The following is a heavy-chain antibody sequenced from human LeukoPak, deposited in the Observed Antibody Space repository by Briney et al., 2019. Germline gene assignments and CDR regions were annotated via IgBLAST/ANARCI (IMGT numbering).Heavy chain of an antibody. CDR3: ARALRGAKARIDY. CDR2: INHSGST. V-gene: IGHV4-34*01. Sequence: SETLSLTCAVYGGSSSGYYWSWIRQPPGKGLEWIGEINHSGSTNYNPSLKSRVTISVDTSKNQFSLKLSSVIAADTAVYYCARALRGAKARIDYWGQGTLVTVSS. D-gene: IGHD3-16*01. J-gene: IGHJ4*02. CDR1: GGSSSGYY.